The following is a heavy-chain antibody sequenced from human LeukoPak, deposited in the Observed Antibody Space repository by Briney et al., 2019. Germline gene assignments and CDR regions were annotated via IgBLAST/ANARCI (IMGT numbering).Heavy chain of an antibody. D-gene: IGHD5-24*01. CDR3: VREGDRQGDGDSFRRFDY. Sequence: RGSLRLSCAASGFTFSTYSMNGVRQAPGKVPEWLSYTSNSTSTIYYEASVKGRFTSSRDNAKNSLYLQMDRLRGEDTGVYFCVREGDRQGDGDSFRRFDYWGQGTLVTVSS. CDR1: GFTFSTYS. J-gene: IGHJ4*02. CDR2: TSNSTSTI. V-gene: IGHV3-48*04.